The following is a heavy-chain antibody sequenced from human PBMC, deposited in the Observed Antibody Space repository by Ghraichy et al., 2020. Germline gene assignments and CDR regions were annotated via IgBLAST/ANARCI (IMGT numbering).Heavy chain of an antibody. D-gene: IGHD4-11*01. CDR3: AREDRGTVTTYHYYYGMDV. J-gene: IGHJ6*02. CDR2: INAYNGNT. Sequence: ASVKVSCQASGYKLNSYVVNWVRQAPGQGLEWMGWINAYNGNTNYAQKLQGRVTMTTDTSTNTAYMELRSLRSDDTAVYYCAREDRGTVTTYHYYYGMDVWGQGTTVTVSS. CDR1: GYKLNSYV. V-gene: IGHV1-18*01.